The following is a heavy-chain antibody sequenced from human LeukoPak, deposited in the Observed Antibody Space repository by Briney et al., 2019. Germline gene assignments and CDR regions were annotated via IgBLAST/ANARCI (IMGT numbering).Heavy chain of an antibody. D-gene: IGHD3-16*01. Sequence: PSETLSRTCAVYGRSFSGNYWNWIRQSPGKGLEWIGESDHSGSTTYNPSLKSRATISVDPSKNQFSLRLSFVTAADTAVYYCARRLGGYTNIGYWGRGSLVTVSS. CDR2: SDHSGST. V-gene: IGHV4-34*01. J-gene: IGHJ4*02. CDR3: ARRLGGYTNIGY. CDR1: GRSFSGNY.